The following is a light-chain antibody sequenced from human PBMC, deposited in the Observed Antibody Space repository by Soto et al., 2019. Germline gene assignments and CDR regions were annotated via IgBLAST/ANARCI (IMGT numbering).Light chain of an antibody. CDR1: QSVSSSY. V-gene: IGKV3-20*01. Sequence: EIVLTQSPATLSLSPGGRATLSCRAGQSVSSSYLAWYQQKPGQAPRLLIYGASSRATGIPDRFSGSGSGTDFTLTISRLEPEDFAVYYCQQYGSSQWTFGQGTKV. J-gene: IGKJ1*01. CDR2: GAS. CDR3: QQYGSSQWT.